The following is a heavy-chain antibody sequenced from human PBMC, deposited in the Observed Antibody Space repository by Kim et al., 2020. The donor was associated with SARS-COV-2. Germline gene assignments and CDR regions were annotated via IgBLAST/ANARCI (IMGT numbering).Heavy chain of an antibody. D-gene: IGHD6-13*01. J-gene: IGHJ4*02. Sequence: SETLSLTCAVYGGSFSGYYWSWIRQPPGKGLEWIGEINHSGSTNYNPSLKSRVTISVDTSKNQFSLKLSSVTAADTAVYYCAARIAAAGKGFDYWGQGTLVTVSS. CDR1: GGSFSGYY. CDR3: AARIAAAGKGFDY. CDR2: INHSGST. V-gene: IGHV4-34*01.